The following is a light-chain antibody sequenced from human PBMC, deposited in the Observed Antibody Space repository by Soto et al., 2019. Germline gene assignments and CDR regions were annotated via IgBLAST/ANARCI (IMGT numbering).Light chain of an antibody. CDR2: GAS. V-gene: IGKV3-20*01. CDR3: QHYNYWPYT. CDR1: QSVSSSY. J-gene: IGKJ2*01. Sequence: DIVLTQSPGTLSLSPGERATLSCRASQSVSSSYVAWYQRKPGQSPRLLIYGASSRATGIPDRFTGSGSGTDFTLTISSLQSEDFAVYYCQHYNYWPYTFGQGTKVDIK.